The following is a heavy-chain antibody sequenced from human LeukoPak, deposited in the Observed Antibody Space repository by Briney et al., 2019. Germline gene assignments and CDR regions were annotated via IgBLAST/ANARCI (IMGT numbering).Heavy chain of an antibody. CDR1: GFTFSSYA. J-gene: IGHJ4*02. Sequence: GGSLRLSCAASGFTFSSYAMHWVRQAPGKGLEWVAVISYDGSNKYYADSVKGRFTISRDNSKNTLYLQMNSLRAEGTAVYYCARGYGSGSYYYYFDYWGQGTLVTVSS. CDR3: ARGYGSGSYYYYFDY. D-gene: IGHD3-10*01. CDR2: ISYDGSNK. V-gene: IGHV3-30-3*01.